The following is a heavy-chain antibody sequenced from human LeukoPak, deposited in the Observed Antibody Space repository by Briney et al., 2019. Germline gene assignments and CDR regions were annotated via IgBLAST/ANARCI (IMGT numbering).Heavy chain of an antibody. Sequence: GGSLRLSCATSGFTFSTFAFNWVRQAPGKGLEWVSVISASGTITYYADSVKGRFTFSRDNSKNTVFLQMNSPRAEDTAVYYCAKLAGNFSPYYSYMDVWGKGTTVTVPS. D-gene: IGHD6-19*01. CDR2: ISASGTIT. V-gene: IGHV3-23*01. J-gene: IGHJ6*03. CDR3: AKLAGNFSPYYSYMDV. CDR1: GFTFSTFA.